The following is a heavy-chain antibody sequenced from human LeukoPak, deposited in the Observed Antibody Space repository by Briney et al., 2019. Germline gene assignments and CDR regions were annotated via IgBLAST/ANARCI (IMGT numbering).Heavy chain of an antibody. CDR3: ARDLDYYGSGSYGYYYGMDV. J-gene: IGHJ6*02. Sequence: PRGSLRLSCAASRFTFSDYYMNSIRRTPGKGLEWVSFISSSVPYTKSADSVRGRFTVSRDDAKDSLCLQVISLRAEDTAVYYCARDLDYYGSGSYGYYYGMDVWGQGTTVTVSS. CDR2: ISSSVPYT. CDR1: RFTFSDYY. V-gene: IGHV3-11*06. D-gene: IGHD3-10*01.